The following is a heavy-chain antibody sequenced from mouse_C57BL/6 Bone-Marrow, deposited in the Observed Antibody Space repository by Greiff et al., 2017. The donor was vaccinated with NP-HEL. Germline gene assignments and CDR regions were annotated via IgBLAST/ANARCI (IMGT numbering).Heavy chain of an antibody. D-gene: IGHD2-5*01. V-gene: IGHV14-2*01. CDR3: ARSDYSNPWFAD. CDR1: GFNIKDYY. Sequence: EVQLQQSGAELVKPGASVKLSCTASGFNIKDYYMHWVKQRPEQGLEWIGRIDTEDGETKYASKFQGTATIPADTSSNTAYLQLSSLTSEDTAVYYCARSDYSNPWFADWGQGTLVTVAA. J-gene: IGHJ3*01. CDR2: IDTEDGET.